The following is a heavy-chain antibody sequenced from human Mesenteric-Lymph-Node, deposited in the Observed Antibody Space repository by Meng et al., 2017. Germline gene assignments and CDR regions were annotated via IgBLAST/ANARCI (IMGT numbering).Heavy chain of an antibody. Sequence: GESLKISCQISGYTFVSYWIGWVRQMPGKGLEWMGIIYPGDSDTRYSPSFQGQVTISADKSISTAYLQWSSLKASDTAMYYCARRYGSGSYDYWGQGTLVTVSS. V-gene: IGHV5-51*01. J-gene: IGHJ4*02. CDR3: ARRYGSGSYDY. CDR1: GYTFVSYW. D-gene: IGHD3-10*01. CDR2: IYPGDSDT.